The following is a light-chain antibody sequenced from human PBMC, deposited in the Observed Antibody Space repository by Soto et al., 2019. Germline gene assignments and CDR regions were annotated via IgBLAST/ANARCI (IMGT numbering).Light chain of an antibody. Sequence: QSALTQPPSASGSPGQSVAISCTGTTSDIGGYDYVSWYQQHPGKAPKLMIYEVNKRPSGVPDRFSGSKSGNTASLTVSGLQAEDEADYYCSSHGGNSPYVFRTGTKLTVL. CDR2: EVN. V-gene: IGLV2-8*01. J-gene: IGLJ1*01. CDR3: SSHGGNSPYV. CDR1: TSDIGGYDY.